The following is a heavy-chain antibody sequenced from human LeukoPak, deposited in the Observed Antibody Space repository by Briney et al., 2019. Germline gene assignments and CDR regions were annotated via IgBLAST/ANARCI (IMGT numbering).Heavy chain of an antibody. V-gene: IGHV3-23*01. D-gene: IGHD1-26*01. Sequence: GGSLRLSCAASGFTFSSYAMSWVRQAPGKGLEWVSAISGSGGSTYYADSVKGRFTISRDNSKNTLYLQMNGLRAEDTAVYYCAKDPYSGTYYDYWGQGTLVTVSS. CDR1: GFTFSSYA. CDR2: ISGSGGST. J-gene: IGHJ4*02. CDR3: AKDPYSGTYYDY.